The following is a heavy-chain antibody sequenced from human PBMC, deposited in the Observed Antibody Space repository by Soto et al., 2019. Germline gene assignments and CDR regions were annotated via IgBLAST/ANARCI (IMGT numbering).Heavy chain of an antibody. Sequence: EVQLVESGGGLVQPGGSLRLSCAASGFTFSRFWMSWVRQAPGKGLEWVANIKEDGSEKYYVDSVKGRFTISRDNAKNALFLQMNSLRAEDTAVYFCTCHPPGGDYNKYARNYWGQGTQVTVSS. J-gene: IGHJ4*02. D-gene: IGHD4-4*01. V-gene: IGHV3-7*03. CDR3: TCHPPGGDYNKYARNY. CDR1: GFTFSRFW. CDR2: IKEDGSEK.